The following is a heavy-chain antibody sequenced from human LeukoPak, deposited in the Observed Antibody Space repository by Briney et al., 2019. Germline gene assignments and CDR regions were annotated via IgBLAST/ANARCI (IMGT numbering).Heavy chain of an antibody. J-gene: IGHJ5*02. CDR3: ARAHLIAAAGYNWFDP. D-gene: IGHD6-13*01. CDR2: INPNSGGT. CDR1: GYTFTGFY. Sequence: ASVKVSCKASGYTFTGFYMHWVRQAPGQGLEWIGWINPNSGGTNYAQKFQGRATMTRDTSISTAYMELSRLRSDDTAVYYCARAHLIAAAGYNWFDPWGQGTLVTVSS. V-gene: IGHV1-2*02.